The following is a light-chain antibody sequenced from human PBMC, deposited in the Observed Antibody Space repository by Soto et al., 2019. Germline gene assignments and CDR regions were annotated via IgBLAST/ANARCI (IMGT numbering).Light chain of an antibody. CDR3: SSQTASATVL. CDR1: SSDVGAYNF. J-gene: IGLJ7*01. Sequence: QSVLTQPASVSGSPGQSITISCTGTSSDVGAYNFVSWYQQFPGKAPKLIIYEVSNRPSGVSDRFSGSKSGNTASLIISGLRAEDEADYYCSSQTASATVLFGGGTQLTVL. CDR2: EVS. V-gene: IGLV2-14*01.